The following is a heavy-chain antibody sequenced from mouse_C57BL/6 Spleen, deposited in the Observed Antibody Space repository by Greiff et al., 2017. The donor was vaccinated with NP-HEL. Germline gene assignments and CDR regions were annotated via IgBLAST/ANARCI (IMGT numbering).Heavy chain of an antibody. J-gene: IGHJ4*01. CDR2: ISDGGSYT. Sequence: EVQRVESGGGLVKPGGSLKLSCAASGFTFSSYAMSWVRQTPEKRLEWVATISDGGSYTYYPDNVKGRFTISRDNAKNNLYLQMSHLKSEETAMYYCAREDYYYGSSHYYAMDYWGQGTSVTVSS. D-gene: IGHD1-1*01. CDR1: GFTFSSYA. CDR3: AREDYYYGSSHYYAMDY. V-gene: IGHV5-4*01.